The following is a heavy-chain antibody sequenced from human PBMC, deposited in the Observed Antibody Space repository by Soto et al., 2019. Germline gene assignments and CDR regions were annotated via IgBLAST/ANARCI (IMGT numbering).Heavy chain of an antibody. J-gene: IGHJ4*02. CDR1: GFTFNSLS. D-gene: IGHD2-21*02. V-gene: IGHV3-30*04. CDR3: AREPYGDSQYFDY. CDR2: VSFDGKVT. Sequence: QVQLVESGGGMVPAGTSLRLSCTGFGFTFNSLSLHWVRQGPDKGLEWVAVVSFDGKVTYYADSVKGRITVSRDNSKNTIYLQANSLRAEDTAVYYCAREPYGDSQYFDYWGQGTPVTVSS.